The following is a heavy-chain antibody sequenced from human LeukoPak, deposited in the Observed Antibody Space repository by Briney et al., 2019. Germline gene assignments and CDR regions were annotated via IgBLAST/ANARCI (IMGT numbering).Heavy chain of an antibody. V-gene: IGHV3-11*01. J-gene: IGHJ4*02. CDR3: ARVRAPTSYDFDY. D-gene: IGHD3-16*01. CDR2: ISSSGSTI. Sequence: PGGSLRLSCAASGFTFSDYYMSWIRQAPGKGLEWVSYISSSGSTIYYADSVKGRFTISRDNAKNSLYLQMNSLRAEDTAVYYCARVRAPTSYDFDYWGQGTLVTVSS. CDR1: GFTFSDYY.